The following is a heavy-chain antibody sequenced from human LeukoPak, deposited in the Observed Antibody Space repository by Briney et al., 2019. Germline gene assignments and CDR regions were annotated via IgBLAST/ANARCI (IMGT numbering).Heavy chain of an antibody. CDR2: INHSGST. CDR1: GGSFSGYY. CDR3: ARAIEVGAMTPFDY. J-gene: IGHJ4*02. V-gene: IGHV4-34*01. D-gene: IGHD1-26*01. Sequence: PSETLSLTCGVYGGSFSGYYWSWIRQSPGKGLEWIGEINHSGSTNYNPSLKSRVTVSLDTSKNQFSLKLSSVTAADTAVYYCARAIEVGAMTPFDYWGQGTLVTVSS.